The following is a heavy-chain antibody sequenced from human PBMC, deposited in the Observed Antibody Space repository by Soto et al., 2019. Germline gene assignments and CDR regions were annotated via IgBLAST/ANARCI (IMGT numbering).Heavy chain of an antibody. CDR2: ISAYNGNK. CDR1: SYSFTSYG. D-gene: IGHD6-13*01. CDR3: ARDLGQQLVDY. V-gene: IGHV1-18*01. J-gene: IGHJ4*02. Sequence: ASVKVSCKASSYSFTSYGISWVRQAPGQGLEWMGWISAYNGNKKYAQKLQGRVTMTTDTSTSTAYMELRSLRSDDTAVYYCARDLGQQLVDYWGQGTLVTVS.